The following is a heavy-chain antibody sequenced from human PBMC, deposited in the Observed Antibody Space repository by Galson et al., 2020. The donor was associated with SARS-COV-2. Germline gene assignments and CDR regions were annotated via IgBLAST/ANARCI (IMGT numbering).Heavy chain of an antibody. V-gene: IGHV1-18*01. D-gene: IGHD3-22*01. CDR3: ARGPTNYYDSSGYYRINAFDI. J-gene: IGHJ3*02. CDR2: ISAYNGNT. Sequence: ASVKVSCKASGYTFTSYGISWVRQAPGQGLEWMGWISAYNGNTNYAQKLQGRVTMTTDTSTSTAYMELRSLRSDDTAVYYCARGPTNYYDSSGYYRINAFDIWGQGTMFTVSS. CDR1: GYTFTSYG.